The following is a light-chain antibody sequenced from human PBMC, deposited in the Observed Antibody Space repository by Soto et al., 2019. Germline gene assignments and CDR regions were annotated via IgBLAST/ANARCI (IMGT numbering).Light chain of an antibody. CDR3: QQFYSYWT. CDR1: QSINSW. CDR2: DAS. V-gene: IGKV1-5*01. J-gene: IGKJ1*01. Sequence: DIPMTQSPSTLSASVGDRVTITCRASQSINSWLAWYQQKPGKAPKLLIYDASSLESGVPSRFSGRGSGTEFTLTISSLQPDDFATYYCQQFYSYWTFGQGTKVEI.